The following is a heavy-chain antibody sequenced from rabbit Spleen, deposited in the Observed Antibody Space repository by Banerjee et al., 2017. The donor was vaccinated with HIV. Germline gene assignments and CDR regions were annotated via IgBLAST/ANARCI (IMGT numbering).Heavy chain of an antibody. CDR3: ARFYAGYGDFGYATLDYFNL. CDR1: GIDFSSGYD. J-gene: IGHJ4*01. V-gene: IGHV1S45*01. D-gene: IGHD7-1*01. Sequence: QEQLVESGGGLVKPGGTLTLTCKASGIDFSSGYDMCWVRQAPGKRLEWIACSYAGSSASTYSAVWAKGRFTCSKTSSTTVTLQMTSLTVADTATYFCARFYAGYGDFGYATLDYFNLWGPGTLVTVS. CDR2: SYAGSSAST.